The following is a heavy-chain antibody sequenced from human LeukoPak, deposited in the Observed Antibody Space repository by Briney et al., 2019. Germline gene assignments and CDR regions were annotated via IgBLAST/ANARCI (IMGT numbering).Heavy chain of an antibody. V-gene: IGHV3-73*01. CDR2: IRSKANSYAT. D-gene: IGHD1-26*01. CDR1: GFTFSGSA. J-gene: IGHJ1*01. CDR3: IPVGATIQTFQH. Sequence: GWSLRLSCAASGFTFSGSAMHWVRQASGKGLEGVGRIRSKANSYATAYAASVKGRFTISRDDSKNTAYLQMNSLKTEDTAVYYSIPVGATIQTFQHWGQGTLVTVSS.